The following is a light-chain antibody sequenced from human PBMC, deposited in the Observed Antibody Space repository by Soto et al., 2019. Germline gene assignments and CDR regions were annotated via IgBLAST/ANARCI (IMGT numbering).Light chain of an antibody. J-gene: IGKJ2*02. CDR1: QSVLYSSNNKNY. CDR3: QQYDSTPCT. CDR2: WAS. V-gene: IGKV4-1*01. Sequence: DIVMTQSPDSLAVSLGERATINCKSSQSVLYSSNNKNYLAWYQQKPGQPPKLLIYWASTRESGVPDRFSGSGSGTDFTLTISSLHAEDVAVYYCQQYDSTPCTFGQGTKLEIK.